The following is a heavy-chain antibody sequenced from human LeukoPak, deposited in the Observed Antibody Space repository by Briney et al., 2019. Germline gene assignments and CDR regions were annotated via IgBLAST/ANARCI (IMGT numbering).Heavy chain of an antibody. Sequence: SETLPLTCTVSSGSISSYYWSWIRQPPGKGLEWIGNIYYSGSTNYSPSLKSRVTISVDTSKNQFSLKLTSVTAADTAVYFCARAVSYYGLLYFDFWGQGTQVTVSS. CDR1: SGSISSYY. V-gene: IGHV4-59*01. D-gene: IGHD2/OR15-2a*01. CDR2: IYYSGST. CDR3: ARAVSYYGLLYFDF. J-gene: IGHJ4*02.